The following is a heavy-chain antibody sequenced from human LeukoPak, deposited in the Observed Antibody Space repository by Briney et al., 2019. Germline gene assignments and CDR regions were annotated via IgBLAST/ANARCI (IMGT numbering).Heavy chain of an antibody. Sequence: GGSLRLSCAASGLTFSSYWMHWVRQAPGKGLVWVSRINSDGSSTSYADSVKGRFTISRDNAKNTLYLQMNSLRAEDTAVYYCARGFLGATDKGYWGQGTLVTVSS. J-gene: IGHJ4*02. CDR2: INSDGSST. V-gene: IGHV3-74*01. CDR1: GLTFSSYW. D-gene: IGHD1-26*01. CDR3: ARGFLGATDKGY.